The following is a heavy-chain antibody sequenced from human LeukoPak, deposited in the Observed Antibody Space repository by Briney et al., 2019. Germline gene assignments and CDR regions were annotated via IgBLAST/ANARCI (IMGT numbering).Heavy chain of an antibody. CDR3: ARVYSGYGPFDY. J-gene: IGHJ4*02. Sequence: QTGGSLRLSCAASGFTFSSYWMHWVRQAPGKGLVWVSRINSDGSSTSYADSVKGRFTISRDNAKNTLYLQMNSLRAEDTVVYYCARVYSGYGPFDYWGQGTLVTVSS. V-gene: IGHV3-74*01. D-gene: IGHD5-12*01. CDR2: INSDGSST. CDR1: GFTFSSYW.